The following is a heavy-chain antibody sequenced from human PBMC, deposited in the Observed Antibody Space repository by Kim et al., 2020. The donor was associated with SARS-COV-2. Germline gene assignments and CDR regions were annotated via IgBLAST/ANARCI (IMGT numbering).Heavy chain of an antibody. V-gene: IGHV4-34*01. CDR3: ARGTRQWLSRHYYYYMD. J-gene: IGHJ6*03. Sequence: SETLSLTCAVYGGSFSGYYWSWIRQPPGKGLEWIGEINHSGSTNYNPSIKSRVTISVDTSKNQFSLKLSSVTAADTAVYYCARGTRQWLSRHYYYYMD. CDR1: GGSFSGYY. D-gene: IGHD6-19*01. CDR2: INHSGST.